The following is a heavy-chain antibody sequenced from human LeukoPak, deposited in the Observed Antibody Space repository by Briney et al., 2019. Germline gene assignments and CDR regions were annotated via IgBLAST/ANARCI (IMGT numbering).Heavy chain of an antibody. CDR1: GFPLKNNY. CDR3: TKDRSYGRSYFDY. J-gene: IGHJ4*02. CDR2: IYSGGST. V-gene: IGHV3-53*05. D-gene: IGHD5-18*01. Sequence: GSLELSWAGPGFPLKNNYMSWVRPAPGKGLGWVSVIYSGGSTYYADSVKGRFTISRDNSKNTLYLQMNSLRIEDTAVYYCTKDRSYGRSYFDYWGQGTLVTVAS.